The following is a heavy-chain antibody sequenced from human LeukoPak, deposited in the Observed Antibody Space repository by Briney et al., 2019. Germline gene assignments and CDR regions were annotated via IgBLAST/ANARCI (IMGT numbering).Heavy chain of an antibody. CDR2: ISGSGDTI. J-gene: IGHJ4*02. D-gene: IGHD5-12*01. CDR3: ARGGYSGYDWVDY. CDR1: GFTFNSYE. V-gene: IGHV3-48*03. Sequence: VGSLCLSRAASGFTFNSYEMNWVRQAPGKGLEWVSYISGSGDTIYYADSVKGRFTISRDNAKNSLHLQMNSLRAEDTAVYYCARGGYSGYDWVDYWGQGNLVTVSS.